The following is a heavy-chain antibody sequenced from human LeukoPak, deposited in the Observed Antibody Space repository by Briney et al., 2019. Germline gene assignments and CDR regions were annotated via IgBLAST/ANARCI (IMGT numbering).Heavy chain of an antibody. V-gene: IGHV3-23*01. Sequence: PGGSLRLSCAASGFTFSSYAMSWVRQAPGKGLEWVSSISDSGDSTYYADSVKGRFTISRDNSKNTLYLQMNSLRAEDTAVYYCVRETSSGWYHFDYWGQGTLVTVSS. CDR2: ISDSGDST. J-gene: IGHJ4*02. CDR1: GFTFSSYA. CDR3: VRETSSGWYHFDY. D-gene: IGHD6-19*01.